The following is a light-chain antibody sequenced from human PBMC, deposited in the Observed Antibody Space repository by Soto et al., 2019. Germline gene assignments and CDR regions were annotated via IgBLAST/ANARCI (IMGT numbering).Light chain of an antibody. CDR2: DTS. J-gene: IGLJ2*01. CDR1: TGAVTSGHF. Sequence: QAVVTQEPSLTVSPGGTVTLTCGSSTGAVTSGHFPYWFQQKPGQAPRTLIYDTSKKHSWTPARFSGSLLGDKAALTLSGAQPEDEAEYYCLLSYTGARGTFGGGTKLTVL. CDR3: LLSYTGARGT. V-gene: IGLV7-46*01.